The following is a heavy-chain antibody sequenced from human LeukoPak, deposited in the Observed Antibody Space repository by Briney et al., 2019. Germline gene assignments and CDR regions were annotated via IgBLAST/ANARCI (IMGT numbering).Heavy chain of an antibody. J-gene: IGHJ3*02. CDR1: GGSISSYY. CDR2: IYTSGST. CDR3: ARSGAFDI. Sequence: SETLSLTCTVSGGSISSYYWSWIRQPPGKGLEWIGYIYTSGSTNYNPSLKSRVTISVDTSKNQFSLKLSSVTAADTAVYHCARSGAFDIWGQGTMVTVSS. D-gene: IGHD3-10*01. V-gene: IGHV4-4*09.